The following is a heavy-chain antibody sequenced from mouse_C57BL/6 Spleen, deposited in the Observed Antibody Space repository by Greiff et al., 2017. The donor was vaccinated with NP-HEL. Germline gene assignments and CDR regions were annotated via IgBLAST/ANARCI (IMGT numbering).Heavy chain of an antibody. CDR3: ARALTTVVAGAMDY. D-gene: IGHD1-1*01. Sequence: QVQLQQPGAELVRPGTSVKLSCKASGYTFTSYWMQWVKQRPGQGLEWIGEIDPSDSYTNYNQKFKGKATLTVDTSSSTAYMQLSSLTSEDSAVYYCARALTTVVAGAMDYWGQGTSVTVSS. V-gene: IGHV1-50*01. J-gene: IGHJ4*01. CDR1: GYTFTSYW. CDR2: IDPSDSYT.